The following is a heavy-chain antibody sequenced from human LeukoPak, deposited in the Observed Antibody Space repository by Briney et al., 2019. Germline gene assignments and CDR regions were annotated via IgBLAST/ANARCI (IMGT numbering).Heavy chain of an antibody. V-gene: IGHV1-18*01. J-gene: IGHJ2*01. CDR3: ATVAQAVAGPSSDWYFDL. CDR1: GYTFTSYG. CDR2: ISAYNGNT. Sequence: ASVKVSCKASGYTFTSYGISWVRQAPGQGLEWMGWISAYNGNTNYAQKLQGRVTMTTDTSTSTAYMELRSLRSDDTAVYYCATVAQAVAGPSSDWYFDLWGRGTLSLSPQ. D-gene: IGHD6-19*01.